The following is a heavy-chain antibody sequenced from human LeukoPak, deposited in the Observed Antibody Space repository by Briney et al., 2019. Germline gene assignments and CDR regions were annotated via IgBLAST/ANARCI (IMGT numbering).Heavy chain of an antibody. D-gene: IGHD4-23*01. Sequence: GGSLRLSCAASGFSFSTYAMHWVRQAPGKGLEWVALIWHDASHTFYTDSVKGRFTISRDNSKNTLYLQMNSLRAEDTAVYYCARGHYGGNSHYYYGMDVWGQGTTVTVSS. J-gene: IGHJ6*02. CDR1: GFSFSTYA. V-gene: IGHV3-30*02. CDR3: ARGHYGGNSHYYYGMDV. CDR2: IWHDASHT.